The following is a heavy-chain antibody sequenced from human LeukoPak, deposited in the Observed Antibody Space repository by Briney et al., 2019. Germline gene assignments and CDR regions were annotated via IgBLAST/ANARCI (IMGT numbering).Heavy chain of an antibody. D-gene: IGHD6-13*01. CDR3: ARDRPYSSSWYLAPYFDY. Sequence: ASVKVSCKASGYTFTGYYMHWVRQAPGQGLEWMGWINPNSGGTNYAQKFQGRVTMTRDTSISTAYMELSRLRSDDTAVHYCARDRPYSSSWYLAPYFDYWGQGTLVTVSS. J-gene: IGHJ4*02. CDR2: INPNSGGT. V-gene: IGHV1-2*02. CDR1: GYTFTGYY.